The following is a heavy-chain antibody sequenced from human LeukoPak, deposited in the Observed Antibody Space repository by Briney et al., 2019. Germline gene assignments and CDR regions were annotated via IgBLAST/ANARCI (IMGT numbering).Heavy chain of an antibody. V-gene: IGHV4-34*01. J-gene: IGHJ6*03. CDR1: GGSFSGYY. D-gene: IGHD3-10*01. CDR3: ARLMVRGVISYYYYMDV. CDR2: INHSGST. Sequence: NPSEILSLTCAVYGGSFSGYYWSWIRQPPGKGLEWIGEINHSGSTNYNPSLKSRVTISVDTSKNQFSLKLSSVTAADTAVYYCARLMVRGVISYYYYMDVWGKGTTVTISS.